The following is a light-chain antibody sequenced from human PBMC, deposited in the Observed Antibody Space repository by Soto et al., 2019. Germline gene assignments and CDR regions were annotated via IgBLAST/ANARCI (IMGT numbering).Light chain of an antibody. CDR2: GAS. V-gene: IGKV1-39*01. CDR1: QTISTY. CDR3: QQYNNWPPLT. J-gene: IGKJ4*01. Sequence: DIQMTQSPSSLSASVGDRVTITCRASQTISTYLNWYQHKPGTAPKLLIYGASSLQSGVPSRFSGIGSGTDFTLTINSLQPEDFATYYCQQYNNWPPLTFGGGTKVEIK.